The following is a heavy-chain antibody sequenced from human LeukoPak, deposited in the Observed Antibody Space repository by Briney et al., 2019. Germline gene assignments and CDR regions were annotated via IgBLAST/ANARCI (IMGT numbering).Heavy chain of an antibody. Sequence: ASVKISCKASGYTFTIYYIHWVRQAPGHGLEWMGMINPSGGSTSYAQKFQGRVTVTRDTSTSTVYMELSSLTSEDTAVYYCARDLGSDSNWFDPWGQGTLVTVSS. V-gene: IGHV1-46*01. D-gene: IGHD1-26*01. J-gene: IGHJ5*02. CDR1: GYTFTIYY. CDR2: INPSGGST. CDR3: ARDLGSDSNWFDP.